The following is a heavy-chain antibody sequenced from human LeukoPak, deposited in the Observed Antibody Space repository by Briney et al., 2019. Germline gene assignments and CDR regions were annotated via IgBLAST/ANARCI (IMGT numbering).Heavy chain of an antibody. CDR3: VRTAARRFDY. V-gene: IGHV1-46*01. CDR1: GYTFPSYF. CDR2: INPTGGST. Sequence: ASVKVSCKASGYTFPSYFMHWVRQAPGQGLEWMGIINPTGGSTTYAQKFQGRVTMTGDTSTSTVYMELSSLRSDDTAVYYCVRTAARRFDYWGQGTLVSVSS. J-gene: IGHJ4*02. D-gene: IGHD6-6*01.